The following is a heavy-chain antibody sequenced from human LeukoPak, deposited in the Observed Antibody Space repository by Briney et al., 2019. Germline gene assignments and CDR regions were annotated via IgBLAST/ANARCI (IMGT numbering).Heavy chain of an antibody. CDR3: AKDIGPEGHDYGDRYYFDY. CDR2: ISWNSGSI. Sequence: GRSLRLSCAASGFTFDDYAMHWVRQAPGKGLEWVSGISWNSGSIGYADSVKGRFTISRGNAKNSLYLQMNSLRAEDMALYYCAKDIGPEGHDYGDRYYFDYWGQGTLVTVSS. CDR1: GFTFDDYA. V-gene: IGHV3-9*03. D-gene: IGHD4-17*01. J-gene: IGHJ4*02.